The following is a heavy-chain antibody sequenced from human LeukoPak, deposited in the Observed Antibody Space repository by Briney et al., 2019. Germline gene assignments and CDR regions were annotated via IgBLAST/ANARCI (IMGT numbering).Heavy chain of an antibody. J-gene: IGHJ6*04. CDR2: TYPGDYNT. Sequence: GESLMIYCKGSGYSFTSYWIGWVRPMPGKGLEWMGITYPGDYNTRYSPSFQGQVTISADKSISTAYLQWSSLKAADTAMYYCARRSPTVDGMDVWGKGTTVTVSS. D-gene: IGHD4-23*01. V-gene: IGHV5-51*01. CDR3: ARRSPTVDGMDV. CDR1: GYSFTSYW.